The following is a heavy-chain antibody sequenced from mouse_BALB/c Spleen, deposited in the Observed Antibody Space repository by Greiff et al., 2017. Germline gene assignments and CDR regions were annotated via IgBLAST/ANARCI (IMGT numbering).Heavy chain of an antibody. Sequence: EVNVVESGGGLVQPGGSRKLSCAASGFTFSSFGMHWVRQAPEKGLEWVAYISSGSSTIYYADTVKGRFTISRDNPKNTLFLQMTSLRSEDTAMYYCARSDYYDYWGQGTTLTVSS. CDR2: ISSGSSTI. J-gene: IGHJ2*01. V-gene: IGHV5-17*02. CDR1: GFTFSSFG. CDR3: ARSDYYDY. D-gene: IGHD1-1*01.